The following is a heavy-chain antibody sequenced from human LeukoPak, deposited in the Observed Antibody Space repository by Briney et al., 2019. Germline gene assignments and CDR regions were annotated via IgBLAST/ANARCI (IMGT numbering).Heavy chain of an antibody. Sequence: GGSLRLSCAASGFTFSKYWMHWLRQAPGKGLVWVSRINGDESSTSYADSVKGRFTISRDNAKNTLYLQMNSLRVKVAAVYFCATGGSSVVPGDYWGQGTLVTVSS. V-gene: IGHV3-74*01. D-gene: IGHD3-22*01. J-gene: IGHJ4*02. CDR3: ATGGSSVVPGDY. CDR2: INGDESST. CDR1: GFTFSKYW.